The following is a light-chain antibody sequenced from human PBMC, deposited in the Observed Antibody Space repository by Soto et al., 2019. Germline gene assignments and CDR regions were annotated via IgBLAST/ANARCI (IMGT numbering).Light chain of an antibody. Sequence: QSALTQPASVSGSPGQSITISCTGTSSDVGSYNLVSWYQQHPGKAPKLMIYEVSKRPSGVSNRFSGSKSGNTASLTISRLQAEDEADYYCCSYAGSSTPVVVFGGGTKVTVL. CDR2: EVS. V-gene: IGLV2-23*02. J-gene: IGLJ2*01. CDR1: SSDVGSYNL. CDR3: CSYAGSSTPVVV.